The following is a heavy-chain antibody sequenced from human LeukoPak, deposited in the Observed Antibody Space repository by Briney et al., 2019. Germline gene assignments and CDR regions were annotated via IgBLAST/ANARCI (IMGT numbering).Heavy chain of an antibody. CDR1: GFTFSSYS. D-gene: IGHD3-10*01. V-gene: IGHV3-21*01. CDR2: ISSSSSYI. J-gene: IGHJ4*02. CDR3: AREESGVYYFDY. Sequence: GGSLRLSCAASGFTFSSYSMNWVRQAPGKGLEWVSSISSSSSYIYYADSVKGRFTISRDNAKNSLYLQMNSLRAEDTAVYYCAREESGVYYFDYWGQGTLVTVSS.